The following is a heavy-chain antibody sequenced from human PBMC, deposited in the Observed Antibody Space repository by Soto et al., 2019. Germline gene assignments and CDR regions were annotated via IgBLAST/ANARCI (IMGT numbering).Heavy chain of an antibody. Sequence: QLQLQASGPGLVKPSETLSLTCTVTGGSISSSSYSWGWIRQPPGKGLEWIASSYYSGSTYYHPSLKSRVTIPVDRSTDQFSRKLSSVTAADTAVYYWAKHGRDYDGVEYWGQGTLVTV. CDR1: GGSISSSSYS. V-gene: IGHV4-39*01. CDR3: AKHGRDYDGVEY. D-gene: IGHD3-16*01. CDR2: SYYSGST. J-gene: IGHJ4*02.